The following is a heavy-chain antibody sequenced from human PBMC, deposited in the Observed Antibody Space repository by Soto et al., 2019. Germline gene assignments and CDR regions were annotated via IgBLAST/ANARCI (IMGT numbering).Heavy chain of an antibody. Sequence: SVKVSCKASGGTFSSYAISWVRQAPGQGLEWMGGIIPIFGTANYAQKFQGRVTITADESTSTAYMELSSLRSEDMAVYYCARVGKYYYDSSGSHFDYWGQGTLVTVSS. J-gene: IGHJ4*02. V-gene: IGHV1-69*13. D-gene: IGHD3-22*01. CDR2: IIPIFGTA. CDR1: GGTFSSYA. CDR3: ARVGKYYYDSSGSHFDY.